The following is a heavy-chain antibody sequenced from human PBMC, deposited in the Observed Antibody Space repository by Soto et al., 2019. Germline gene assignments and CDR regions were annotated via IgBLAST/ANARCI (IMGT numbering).Heavy chain of an antibody. V-gene: IGHV2-5*02. CDR1: EFSISSTRMA. CDR3: AHIVVAGLGYYFNY. Sequence: QITLKESGPTLVKPTQTLTLTCTFSEFSISSTRMAVGWIRQPPGKALEWLALIYWDDDKRYSPFLKSRLTVTKDTSKNQVILTMSNIVPVDTARSYCAHIVVAGLGYYFNYWGQGTLVTVSS. J-gene: IGHJ4*02. D-gene: IGHD6-19*01. CDR2: IYWDDDK.